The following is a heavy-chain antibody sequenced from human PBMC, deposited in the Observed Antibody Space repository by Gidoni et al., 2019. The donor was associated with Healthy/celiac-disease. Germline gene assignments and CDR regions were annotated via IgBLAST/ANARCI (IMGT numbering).Heavy chain of an antibody. Sequence: QVQLVESGGGVVQPGRSLRLSCAASGFTFSSYAMPWVRQAPGKGLEWVAVISYDGSNKYYADSVKGRFTISRDNSKNTLYLQMNSLRAEDTAVYYCARESSAYYYDSSGYYNDAFDIWGQGTMVTVSS. J-gene: IGHJ3*02. CDR3: ARESSAYYYDSSGYYNDAFDI. V-gene: IGHV3-30*04. CDR2: ISYDGSNK. CDR1: GFTFSSYA. D-gene: IGHD3-22*01.